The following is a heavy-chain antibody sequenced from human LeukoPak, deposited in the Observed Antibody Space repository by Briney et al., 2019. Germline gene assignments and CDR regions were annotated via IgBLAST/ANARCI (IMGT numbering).Heavy chain of an antibody. CDR1: GGSIGTYH. Sequence: SETLSLTCTVSGGSIGTYHWSWVRQPPGKGLEWIGYIFDSGSPNYRPALKSRATISLDTSKNQVSLRLQSATAADTAIYYCARDVGSSGWARLFDYWGQGTLVTVSS. V-gene: IGHV4-59*12. CDR2: IFDSGSP. D-gene: IGHD6-19*01. J-gene: IGHJ4*02. CDR3: ARDVGSSGWARLFDY.